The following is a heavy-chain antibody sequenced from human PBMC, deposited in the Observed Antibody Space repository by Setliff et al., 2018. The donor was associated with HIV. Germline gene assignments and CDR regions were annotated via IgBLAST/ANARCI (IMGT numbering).Heavy chain of an antibody. D-gene: IGHD2-2*01. CDR3: AREGVPAAVMWYDP. CDR1: GGSISSSYY. V-gene: IGHV4-61*09. J-gene: IGHJ5*02. CDR2: IYTSGST. Sequence: PSETLSLTCAVSGGSISSSYYWSWIRQPAGKGLEWIGHIYTSGSTNYNPSLKSRVTISVDTSKNQFALKLSSVTASDTAVYYCAREGVPAAVMWYDPWGQGTLVTVSS.